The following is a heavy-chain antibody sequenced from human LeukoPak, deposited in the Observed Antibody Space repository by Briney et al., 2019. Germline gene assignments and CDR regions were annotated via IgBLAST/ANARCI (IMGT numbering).Heavy chain of an antibody. Sequence: PGGSLRLSCAASGFTFSDYYMSWIRQAPGKGLKWVSYISSSGSTIYYADSVKGRFTISRDNAKNSLYLQMNSLRAEDTAVYYCASAPVFGGGDIFFDYWGQGTLVTVSS. CDR3: ASAPVFGGGDIFFDY. D-gene: IGHD2-21*01. V-gene: IGHV3-11*04. CDR1: GFTFSDYY. J-gene: IGHJ4*02. CDR2: ISSSGSTI.